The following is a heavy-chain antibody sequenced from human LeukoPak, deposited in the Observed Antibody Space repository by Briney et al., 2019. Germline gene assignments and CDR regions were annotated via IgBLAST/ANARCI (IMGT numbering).Heavy chain of an antibody. V-gene: IGHV4-39*01. CDR1: GGSISSSSYY. CDR3: ARNGGGPLWFGELLISGEQNNWFDP. CDR2: IYYSGST. J-gene: IGHJ5*02. Sequence: PSETLSLTCTVSGGSISSSSYYWGWIRQPPGKGLEWIGSIYYSGSTYYNPSLKSRVTISVDTSKNQFSLKLSSVTAADTAVYYCARNGGGPLWFGELLISGEQNNWFDPWGQGTLVTVSS. D-gene: IGHD3-10*01.